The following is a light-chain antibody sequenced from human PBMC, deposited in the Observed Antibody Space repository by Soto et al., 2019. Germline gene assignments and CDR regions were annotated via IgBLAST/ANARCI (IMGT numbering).Light chain of an antibody. CDR3: CSYAGSSTFDVV. Sequence: QSALTQPASVSGSPGQSITISCTGTSSDVGSYNLVSWYQQHPGKAPKLMIYEGSKPPSGGSNRFSGSKSGNTASLTISGLQAEDEADYYCCSYAGSSTFDVVFGGGTKLTVL. J-gene: IGLJ2*01. CDR1: SSDVGSYNL. CDR2: EGS. V-gene: IGLV2-23*03.